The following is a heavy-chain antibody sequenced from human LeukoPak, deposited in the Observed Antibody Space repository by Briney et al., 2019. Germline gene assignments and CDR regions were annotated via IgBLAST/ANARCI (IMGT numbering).Heavy chain of an antibody. CDR1: GFTFDDYA. D-gene: IGHD6-19*01. J-gene: IGHJ4*02. Sequence: GGSLRLSCAASGFTFDDYAMHWVRQAPGKGLEWVSLISWDGGSTYYADSVKGRFTISRDNSKNSLYLQMNSLRAEDTALYYCAKDVGSSGRKGAPDYWGQGTLVTVSS. V-gene: IGHV3-43D*03. CDR2: ISWDGGST. CDR3: AKDVGSSGRKGAPDY.